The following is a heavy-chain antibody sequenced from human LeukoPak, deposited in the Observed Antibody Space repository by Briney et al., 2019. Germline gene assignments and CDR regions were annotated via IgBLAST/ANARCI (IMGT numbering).Heavy chain of an antibody. CDR1: GDSIKDYR. Sequence: ETLFLTCSVSGDSIKDYRWSWIRQPPGKGLEYIGFVYYSASTNYNPSLKSRVTMSLDTSKNQFSLNLNSVTAADTAVYYCARGPCSSANCYWSLDHWGQGTLVTVSS. CDR2: VYYSAST. CDR3: ARGPCSSANCYWSLDH. V-gene: IGHV4-59*01. J-gene: IGHJ5*02. D-gene: IGHD2-2*01.